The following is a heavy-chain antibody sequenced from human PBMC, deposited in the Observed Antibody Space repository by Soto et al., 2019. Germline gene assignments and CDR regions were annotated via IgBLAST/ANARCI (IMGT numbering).Heavy chain of an antibody. CDR3: AGGGVRGVITRTRDYYGMDV. J-gene: IGHJ6*02. V-gene: IGHV5-51*01. D-gene: IGHD3-10*01. Sequence: GESLKISCQCSGYRFTSYWIVWVRQMPGKGLEWMGIIYPGDSDTRYSPSFQGQVTISADKSISTAYLQWSSLKASDTAMYYCAGGGVRGVITRTRDYYGMDVWGQGTTVTVSS. CDR1: GYRFTSYW. CDR2: IYPGDSDT.